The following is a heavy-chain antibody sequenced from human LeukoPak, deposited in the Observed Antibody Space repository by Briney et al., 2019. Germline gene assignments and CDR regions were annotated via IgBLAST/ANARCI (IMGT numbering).Heavy chain of an antibody. J-gene: IGHJ4*02. CDR2: INWYGGST. CDR1: GFTFDVFG. D-gene: IGHD3-3*01. Sequence: GGTLRLSCAASGFTFDVFGMSWVRRAPGRGLEGVFGINWYGGSTGYADSVKGRFTISRDNAKNSLYLQMNSLRAEDTALYYCARGIGYDTKAYFDYWGQGTLVTVSS. CDR3: ARGIGYDTKAYFDY. V-gene: IGHV3-20*04.